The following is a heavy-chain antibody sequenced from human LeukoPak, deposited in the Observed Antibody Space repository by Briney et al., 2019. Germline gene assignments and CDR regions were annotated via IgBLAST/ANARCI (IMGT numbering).Heavy chain of an antibody. V-gene: IGHV3-30*18. CDR3: AKLSDSSGADY. CDR2: ISYDGSNK. Sequence: GRSLRLSCSASGFTFSSYGMHGVRQAPGRGLEWVAVISYDGSNKYYADSVKGRFTISRDNSKSTLYMQMNSLRAEDTAVYYCAKLSDSSGADYWGQGTLVTVSS. J-gene: IGHJ4*02. CDR1: GFTFSSYG. D-gene: IGHD3-22*01.